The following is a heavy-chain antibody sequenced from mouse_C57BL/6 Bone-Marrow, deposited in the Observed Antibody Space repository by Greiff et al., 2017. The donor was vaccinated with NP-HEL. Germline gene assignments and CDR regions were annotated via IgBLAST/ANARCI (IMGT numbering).Heavy chain of an antibody. Sequence: VKLVESGAELARPGASVKLSCKASGYTFTSYGISWVKQRTGQGLEWIGEIYPRSGNTYYNEKFKGKATLTADKSSSTAYMELRSLTSEDSAVYFCARYGSSWGWYFDVWGTGTTVTVSS. CDR2: IYPRSGNT. D-gene: IGHD1-1*01. V-gene: IGHV1-81*01. CDR3: ARYGSSWGWYFDV. CDR1: GYTFTSYG. J-gene: IGHJ1*03.